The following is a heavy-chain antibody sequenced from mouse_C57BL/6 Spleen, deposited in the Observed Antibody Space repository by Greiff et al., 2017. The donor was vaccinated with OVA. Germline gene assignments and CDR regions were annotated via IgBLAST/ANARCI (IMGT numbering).Heavy chain of an antibody. J-gene: IGHJ2*01. CDR3: ARVGRGFDY. D-gene: IGHD4-1*01. Sequence: EVKLMESGGGLVKPGGSLKLSCAASGFTFSSYTMSWVRQTPEKRLEWVATISGGGGNTYYPDSVKGRFTISRDNAKNTLYLQMSSLRSEDTALYYCARVGRGFDYWGQGTTLTVSS. CDR2: ISGGGGNT. V-gene: IGHV5-9*01. CDR1: GFTFSSYT.